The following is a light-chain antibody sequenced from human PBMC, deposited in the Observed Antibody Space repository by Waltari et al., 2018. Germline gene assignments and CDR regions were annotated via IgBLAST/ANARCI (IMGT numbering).Light chain of an antibody. CDR3: CSYAGSYTHVV. CDR2: EVT. Sequence: QSALTQPRSVSGSPGQSVTISCTGTRSDVGGYASVSWYQHHPGKAPKLMICEVTKRTSGVPDRFSGSKSGNTASLTISGLQAEDEADYYCCSYAGSYTHVVFGGGTKLTVL. V-gene: IGLV2-11*01. CDR1: RSDVGGYAS. J-gene: IGLJ2*01.